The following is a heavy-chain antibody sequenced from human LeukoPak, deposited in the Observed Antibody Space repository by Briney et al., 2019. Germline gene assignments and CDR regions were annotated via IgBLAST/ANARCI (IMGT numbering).Heavy chain of an antibody. J-gene: IGHJ4*02. D-gene: IGHD2-2*01. CDR1: GFTFSSYA. CDR3: AKEGRTTDY. Sequence: GASLRLSCAASGFTFSSYAMSWVRPAPGNGLEWVSAISGSGGSTYYADSVTGRFTISRDNSKNPLYLQMTSLRAEDTAVYCCAKEGRTTDYWGQGTLVTVSS. CDR2: ISGSGGST. V-gene: IGHV3-23*01.